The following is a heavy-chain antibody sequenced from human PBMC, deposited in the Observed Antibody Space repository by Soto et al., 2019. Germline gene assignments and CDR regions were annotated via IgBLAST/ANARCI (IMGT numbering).Heavy chain of an antibody. J-gene: IGHJ4*02. D-gene: IGHD5-18*01. CDR3: AKALVPALTAKFGY. CDR1: GFIFNNYA. V-gene: IGHV3-23*01. Sequence: GGCLRLSCAASGFIFNNYAMTWVRQAPGKGLEWVSTVTASGGGTFYANSVKGRFTISRDNSRNTLHLQMSSLRVEDTALYYCAKALVPALTAKFGYWGQGTLVTVYS. CDR2: VTASGGGT.